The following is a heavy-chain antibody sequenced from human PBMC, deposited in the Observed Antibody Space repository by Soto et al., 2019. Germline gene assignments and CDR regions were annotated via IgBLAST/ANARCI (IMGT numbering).Heavy chain of an antibody. CDR2: TYYRSKWYN. Sequence: PSQTLSLTCAISGDSVSSNSAAWNWIRQSPSRGLEWLGRTYYRSKWYNDYAVSVKSRITINPDTSKNQFSLQLNSVTPEDTAVYYCARVGLGIVVVPAATLGYNWFDPWGQGTLVTVSS. D-gene: IGHD2-2*01. J-gene: IGHJ5*02. V-gene: IGHV6-1*01. CDR3: ARVGLGIVVVPAATLGYNWFDP. CDR1: GDSVSSNSAA.